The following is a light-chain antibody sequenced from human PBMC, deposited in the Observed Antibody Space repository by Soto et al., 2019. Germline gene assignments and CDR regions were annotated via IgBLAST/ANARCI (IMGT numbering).Light chain of an antibody. CDR2: DAS. CDR1: QSVSSN. J-gene: IGKJ2*01. V-gene: IGKV3-15*01. CDR3: QQYNNWPYT. Sequence: EILMTQSPAALSVSPGERATLSCRASQSVSSNLAWYQQKPGQAPRLLIYDASTRATGIPARFSGSVSRTEFTLTISSLQSEDVAGYYCQQYNNWPYTFGQGTKLEIK.